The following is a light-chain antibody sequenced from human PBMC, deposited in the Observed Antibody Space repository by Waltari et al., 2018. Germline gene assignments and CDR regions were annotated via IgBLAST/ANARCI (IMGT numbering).Light chain of an antibody. CDR3: QQYNNWPQT. J-gene: IGKJ1*01. Sequence: EIVMTQSPATLSVSPGERATLSCRASQSVGNTLAWYQHKPGQVPRLLIYGASARATGLPARFSGSGSGTEFTLTISSLQSEDFAVYFCQQYNNWPQTFGQGTKVEIK. CDR1: QSVGNT. CDR2: GAS. V-gene: IGKV3-15*01.